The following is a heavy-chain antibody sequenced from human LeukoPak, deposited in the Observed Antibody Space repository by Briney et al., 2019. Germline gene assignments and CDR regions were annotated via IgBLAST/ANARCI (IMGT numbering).Heavy chain of an antibody. V-gene: IGHV3-30*04. CDR2: ISYDGSNK. CDR1: GFTFSSYA. CDR3: ARDYSIVY. J-gene: IGHJ4*02. D-gene: IGHD4-11*01. Sequence: GRPLRLSCAASGFTFSSYAMHWVRQAPGKGLEWVAVISYDGSNKYYADSVKGRFTISRDNSKNTLYLQMNSLRAEDTAVYYCARDYSIVYWGQGTLVTVSS.